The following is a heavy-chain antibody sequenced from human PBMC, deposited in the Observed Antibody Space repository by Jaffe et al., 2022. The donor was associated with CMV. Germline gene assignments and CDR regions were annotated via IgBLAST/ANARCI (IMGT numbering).Heavy chain of an antibody. CDR2: IYYSGST. V-gene: IGHV4-39*01. CDR3: ARLRIAAAGRETYIL. D-gene: IGHD6-13*01. Sequence: QLQLQESGPGLVKPSETLSLTCTVSGGSISSSSYYWGWIRQPPGKGLEWIGSIYYSGSTYYNPSLKSRVTISVDTSKNQFSLKLSSVTAADTAVYYCARLRIAAAGRETYILWGQGTLVTVSS. CDR1: GGSISSSSYY. J-gene: IGHJ4*02.